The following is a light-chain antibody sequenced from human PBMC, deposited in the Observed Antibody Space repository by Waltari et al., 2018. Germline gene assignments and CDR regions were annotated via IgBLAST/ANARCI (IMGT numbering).Light chain of an antibody. J-gene: IGLJ2*01. CDR1: QGSIASNY. V-gene: IGLV6-57*03. CDR2: EDN. Sequence: NFMLTPPHSVSESRGNTVTILCTRSQGSIASNYVLWYQHRPGSAPTTVIYEDNQRPSGVPDRFSGSIDSSSNSASLTISGLRTEDEADYYCQSYGSGVIFGGGTKLTVL. CDR3: QSYGSGVI.